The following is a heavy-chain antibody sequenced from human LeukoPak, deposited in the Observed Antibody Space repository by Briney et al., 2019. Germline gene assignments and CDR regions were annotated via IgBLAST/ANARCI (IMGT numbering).Heavy chain of an antibody. CDR1: GFTFSSDS. CDR3: ARDTGYSSRWYSDY. Sequence: WESLRLSCAASGFTFSSDSMNWVRQAPGKWLEWVPSISSSSSYIYYADSVKRRFTISRDNAKTSLYLQMNSLRAEDTAVYYCARDTGYSSRWYSDYWGQGTLVTVSS. D-gene: IGHD6-13*01. CDR2: ISSSSSYI. J-gene: IGHJ4*02. V-gene: IGHV3-21*01.